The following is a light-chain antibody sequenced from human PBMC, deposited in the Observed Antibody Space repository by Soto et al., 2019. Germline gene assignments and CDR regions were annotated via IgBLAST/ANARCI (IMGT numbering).Light chain of an antibody. CDR2: DAS. V-gene: IGKV3-11*01. CDR1: QGIRDY. J-gene: IGKJ1*01. Sequence: EVVLTQSPATLSLSPGERATLSCRASQGIRDYLAWYQQKPGQAPRLLIYDASNRATGIPARFSGSGSGTDFTLTISSLEXEDFAVYYCQQRSNWPAFGQGTKVDIK. CDR3: QQRSNWPA.